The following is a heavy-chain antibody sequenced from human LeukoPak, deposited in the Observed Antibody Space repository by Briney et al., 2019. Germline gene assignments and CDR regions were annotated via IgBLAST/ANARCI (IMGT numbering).Heavy chain of an antibody. CDR2: ISSSSSTI. D-gene: IGHD3-3*01. J-gene: IGHJ4*02. V-gene: IGHV3-48*04. CDR1: GFTFSSYS. Sequence: GGSLRLSCAASGFTFSSYSMNWVRQAPGKVLEWVSYISSSSSTIYYADSVKGRFTISRDNAKNSLYLQMNSLRAEDTAVYYCAREIRFLEWLGEFDYWGQGTLVTVSS. CDR3: AREIRFLEWLGEFDY.